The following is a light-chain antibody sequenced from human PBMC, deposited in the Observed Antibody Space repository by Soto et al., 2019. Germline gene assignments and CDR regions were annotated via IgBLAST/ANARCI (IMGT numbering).Light chain of an antibody. CDR2: GAT. Sequence: EIVMTQSPATLSGSPGERATLSCRASQSVSSNVAWYQQRPGQAPRLLIFGATARATGFPARFSGSGSGTEFTLTISSLQSEDFGVYYCQQYNRWPYTFGQGTNLEIK. CDR3: QQYNRWPYT. V-gene: IGKV3-15*01. J-gene: IGKJ2*01. CDR1: QSVSSN.